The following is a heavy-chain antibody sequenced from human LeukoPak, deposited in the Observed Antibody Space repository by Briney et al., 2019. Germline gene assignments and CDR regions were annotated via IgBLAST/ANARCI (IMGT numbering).Heavy chain of an antibody. Sequence: GASVKVSCKTSGYTFTSYDINWVRQATGQGLEWMGWMNPNSGNTGYAQKFQGRVTITRNTSISTAYMELSSLRSEDTAVYYCARGSVRRITILGVVTPRGYYFDYWGQGTLVTVSS. J-gene: IGHJ4*02. CDR3: ARGSVRRITILGVVTPRGYYFDY. CDR1: GYTFTSYD. D-gene: IGHD3-3*01. V-gene: IGHV1-8*03. CDR2: MNPNSGNT.